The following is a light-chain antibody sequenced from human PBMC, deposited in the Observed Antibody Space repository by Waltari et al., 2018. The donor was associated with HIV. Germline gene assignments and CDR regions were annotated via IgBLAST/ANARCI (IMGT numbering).Light chain of an antibody. CDR1: QSISSN. CDR3: QQYNDWLSWT. V-gene: IGKV3-15*01. CDR2: DAS. Sequence: EIVMTQSPATLSVSPGPRATVSCWASQSISSNLAWYQQRPGQAPRLLVYDASTRVAGIPARFSASGFATEFTLTVSSLQSEDFAVYYCQQYNDWLSWTFGQGTKVEMK. J-gene: IGKJ1*01.